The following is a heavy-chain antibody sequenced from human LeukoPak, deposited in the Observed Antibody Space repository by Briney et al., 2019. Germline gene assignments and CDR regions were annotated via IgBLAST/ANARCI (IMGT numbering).Heavy chain of an antibody. CDR1: GGSINSYY. CDR2: FYYSGST. CDR3: GRRDFNGWFDP. D-gene: IGHD3-3*01. Sequence: PSETLSLTCTVSGGSINSYYWLWIRQSPGKGLEWIGYFYYSGSTNYNPPLEGRVTKPVKQSKNQSSSKLDPVTSGDTDGIYCGRRDFNGWFDPWGQGSLVTVSS. V-gene: IGHV4-59*08. J-gene: IGHJ5*02.